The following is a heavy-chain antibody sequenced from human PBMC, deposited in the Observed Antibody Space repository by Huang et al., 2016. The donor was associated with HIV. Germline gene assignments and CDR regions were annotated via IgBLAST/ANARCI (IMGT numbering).Heavy chain of an antibody. CDR3: AREVMTSFGGPFDP. J-gene: IGHJ5*02. Sequence: QVQLYQWGAGLLRPSETLSLTCAVYRGSLSGYYWSWIRQSPEKGLEWIGEINYSGNINSNQSLKSRVTIAVDTAKKQLSRKLKSVTAAETAVYYCAREVMTSFGGPFDPWGQGTLVAVSS. CDR2: INYSGNI. D-gene: IGHD3-16*01. V-gene: IGHV4-34*01. CDR1: RGSLSGYY.